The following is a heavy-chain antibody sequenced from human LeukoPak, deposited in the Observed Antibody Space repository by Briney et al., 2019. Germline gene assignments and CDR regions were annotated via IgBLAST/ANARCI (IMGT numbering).Heavy chain of an antibody. Sequence: ASVKVSRKASGYAFTSYDINWVRQAPGQGLEWMGWMNPNSGNTGYAQKFQGRVTTTRNTSISTAYMELSSLRSEDTAVYYCARGRRFGELSDFDYWGQGTLVTVSS. CDR3: ARGRRFGELSDFDY. D-gene: IGHD3-10*01. CDR1: GYAFTSYD. V-gene: IGHV1-8*01. J-gene: IGHJ4*02. CDR2: MNPNSGNT.